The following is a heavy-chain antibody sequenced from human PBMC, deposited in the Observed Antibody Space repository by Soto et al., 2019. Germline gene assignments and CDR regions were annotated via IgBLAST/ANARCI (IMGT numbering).Heavy chain of an antibody. CDR2: INWNSYII. CDR1: GFTFNDYA. D-gene: IGHD6-13*01. J-gene: IGHJ6*02. CDR3: AKAMEQQLGPDYDYGLDV. V-gene: IGHV3-9*01. Sequence: EVQLVESGGGLVQPGRSLRLSCAASGFTFNDYAMHWVRQVPGKGLEWVSGINWNSYIIKYADSVRGRFTISRDNAKNSLYREMNRLRPEDKALYYCAKAMEQQLGPDYDYGLDVWGQGTTVTVSS.